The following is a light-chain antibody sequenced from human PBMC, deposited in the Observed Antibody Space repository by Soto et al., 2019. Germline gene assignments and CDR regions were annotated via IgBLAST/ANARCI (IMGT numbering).Light chain of an antibody. V-gene: IGKV1-16*02. Sequence: DIQMTQSPSSLSASVGDTVTITCRASQGIGNFLAWFQQKPGKAPTSLIYAASTLQSGYPSKFSGSGSETDLTLTISSLQPEDSKTHYCQQYHSYPVTFGGGTKVEIK. CDR2: AAS. J-gene: IGKJ4*01. CDR3: QQYHSYPVT. CDR1: QGIGNF.